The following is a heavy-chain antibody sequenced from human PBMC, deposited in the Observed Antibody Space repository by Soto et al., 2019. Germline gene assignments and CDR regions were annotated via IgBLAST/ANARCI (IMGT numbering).Heavy chain of an antibody. J-gene: IGHJ4*02. V-gene: IGHV4-34*01. D-gene: IGHD3-22*01. Sequence: VYGASFSGYSWSWIRQPPGKGLEWIGEISQSGIATYNPSLKSRLTMSVDTSKKQFSLKLSSVTAADTAVYYCARGGDPYDGSGHYYSALLAYWGQGTPVTVSS. CDR1: GASFSGYS. CDR3: ARGGDPYDGSGHYYSALLAY. CDR2: ISQSGIA.